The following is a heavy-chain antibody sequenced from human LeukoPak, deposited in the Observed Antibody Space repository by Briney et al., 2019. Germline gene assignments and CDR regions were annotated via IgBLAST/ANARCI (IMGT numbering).Heavy chain of an antibody. CDR1: GFMFSTYA. Sequence: GGSLRLSCAASGFMFSTYAMSWVRQSPGKGLEWVSGISDSGSNTYYADSVKGRFTISRDNSKNTLYLQMSGLRADDTAIYYCAKDGTPGDYWGQGTRVTVSS. D-gene: IGHD2-15*01. CDR3: AKDGTPGDY. V-gene: IGHV3-23*01. J-gene: IGHJ4*02. CDR2: ISDSGSNT.